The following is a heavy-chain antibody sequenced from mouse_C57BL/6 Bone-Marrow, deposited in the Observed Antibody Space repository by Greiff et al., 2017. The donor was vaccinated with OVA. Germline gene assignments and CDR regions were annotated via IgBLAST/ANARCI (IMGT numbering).Heavy chain of an antibody. J-gene: IGHJ1*03. Sequence: QVHVKQSGAELVRPGASVKLSCKASGYTFTDYYINWVKQRPGQGLEWIARIYPGSGNTYYNEKFKGKATLTAEKSSSTAYMQLSSLTSEDSAVYFCARKGTTARYFDVWGTGTTVTVSS. CDR2: IYPGSGNT. CDR1: GYTFTDYY. CDR3: ARKGTTARYFDV. V-gene: IGHV1-76*01. D-gene: IGHD1-2*01.